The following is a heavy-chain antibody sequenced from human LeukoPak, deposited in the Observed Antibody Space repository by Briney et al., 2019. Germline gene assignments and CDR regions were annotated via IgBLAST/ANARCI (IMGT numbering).Heavy chain of an antibody. Sequence: GGSLRLSCATSGFIFSRDWMTWVRQAPGKGPEWVANIKGDGSKKNLVDSVKGRFTISRDNAKNSLYLEMSSLRAEDTAVYYCARDSNPGDSSGYYDAFDIWGQGTKVTVSS. D-gene: IGHD3-22*01. CDR1: GFIFSRDW. J-gene: IGHJ3*02. CDR2: IKGDGSKK. CDR3: ARDSNPGDSSGYYDAFDI. V-gene: IGHV3-7*03.